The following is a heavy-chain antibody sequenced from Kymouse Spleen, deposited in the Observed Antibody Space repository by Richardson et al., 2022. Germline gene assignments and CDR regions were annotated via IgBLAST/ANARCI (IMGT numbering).Heavy chain of an antibody. CDR1: GFTFSSYD. CDR3: ARSYLHYYGMDV. Sequence: EVQLVESGGGLVQPGGSLRLSCAASGFTFSSYDMHWVRQATGKGLEWVSAIGTAGDTYYPGSVKGRFTISRENAKNSLYLQMNSLRAGDTAVYYCARSYLHYYGMDVWGQGTTVTVSS. D-gene: IGHD3-10*01,IGHD3-16*02,IGHD3-22*01. CDR2: IGTAGDT. J-gene: IGHJ6*02. V-gene: IGHV3-13*01.